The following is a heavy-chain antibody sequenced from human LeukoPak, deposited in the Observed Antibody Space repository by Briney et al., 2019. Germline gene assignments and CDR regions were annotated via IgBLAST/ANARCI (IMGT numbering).Heavy chain of an antibody. CDR3: ARDNKQYSSGWSYYFDY. Sequence: GRSLRLSCAASGFTFSSYAMHWVRQAPGKGLEWVAVISYDGSNKYHADSVKGRFTISRDNSKNTLHLQMNSLRAEDTAVYYCARDNKQYSSGWSYYFDYWGQGTLVTVSS. CDR1: GFTFSSYA. J-gene: IGHJ4*02. CDR2: ISYDGSNK. D-gene: IGHD6-19*01. V-gene: IGHV3-30-3*01.